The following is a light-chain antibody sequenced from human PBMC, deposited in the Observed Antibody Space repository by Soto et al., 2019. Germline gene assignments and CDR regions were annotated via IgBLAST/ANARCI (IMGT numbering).Light chain of an antibody. CDR2: SNN. CDR1: SSNIGSNT. J-gene: IGLJ2*01. CDR3: AAWADSLNGVV. V-gene: IGLV1-44*01. Sequence: QSVLTQPPSASGTPGQRVTISCSGGSSNIGSNTVNWYQQLPGTAPKLLIYSNNQRPSGVPDRFSGSKSGTSASLAISGLQSEYYADYYCAAWADSLNGVVFGGGTKLTVL.